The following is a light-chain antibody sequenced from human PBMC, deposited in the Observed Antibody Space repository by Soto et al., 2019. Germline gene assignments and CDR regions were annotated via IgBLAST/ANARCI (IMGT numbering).Light chain of an antibody. CDR1: QSVSSN. J-gene: IGKJ3*01. V-gene: IGKV3-15*01. CDR3: QQSNTWPLT. CDR2: DAS. Sequence: ETVMTQSPATLSVSPGERPTLSCRASQSVSSNLAWYQQKPGQAPRLLIYDASTRATGIPARFSGSESGTEFTLTISSLQSEDFAVYYCQQSNTWPLTFGPGTKVDIK.